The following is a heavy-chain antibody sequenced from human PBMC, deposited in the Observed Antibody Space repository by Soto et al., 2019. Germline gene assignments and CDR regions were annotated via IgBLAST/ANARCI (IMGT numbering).Heavy chain of an antibody. Sequence: EVQVVESGGGLVQPGGSLRLSCAASGFTFSSYWMHWVRQAPGKGLVWVSRINGDGSTTSYADSVKGRFTISRDNAKNTLFLQMNSLRAEDTAVYYCAREARGYCTNGAWYPYYYYYGMDVWGLGTTVTVYS. CDR2: INGDGSTT. V-gene: IGHV3-74*01. CDR3: AREARGYCTNGAWYPYYYYYGMDV. J-gene: IGHJ6*02. CDR1: GFTFSSYW. D-gene: IGHD2-8*01.